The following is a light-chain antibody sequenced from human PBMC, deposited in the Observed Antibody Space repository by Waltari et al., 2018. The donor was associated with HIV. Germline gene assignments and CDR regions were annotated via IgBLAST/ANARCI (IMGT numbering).Light chain of an antibody. J-gene: IGKJ1*01. V-gene: IGKV4-1*01. CDR1: PSVLFNSNNKNY. CDR2: WAS. CDR3: QQYYSTPWT. Sequence: DIVMTQSPDSLAVSLGERATLNCKSSPSVLFNSNNKNYLAWYQQKPGQPPTLLIYWASTREFGVPDRFSGSGSGTDFTLTISSLQAEDVALYYCQQYYSTPWTFGQGTKVEIK.